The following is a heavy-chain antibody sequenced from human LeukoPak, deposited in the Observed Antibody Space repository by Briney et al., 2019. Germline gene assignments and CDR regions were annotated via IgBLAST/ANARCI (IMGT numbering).Heavy chain of an antibody. CDR2: ISGYNGNT. D-gene: IGHD6-6*01. J-gene: IGHJ5*02. V-gene: IGHV1-18*01. CDR1: GYTFTSYG. CDR3: ATNRYSSSSTWFDP. Sequence: ASVKVSCKDSGYTFTSYGISWVRQAPGQGLEWMGWISGYNGNTNYAQKLQGRVTMTTDTSTSTAYMELRSLRSDDTAVYYCATNRYSSSSTWFDPWGQGTLVTVSS.